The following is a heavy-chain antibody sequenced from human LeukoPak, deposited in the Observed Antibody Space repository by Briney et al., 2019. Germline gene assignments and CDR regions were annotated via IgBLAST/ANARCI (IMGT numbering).Heavy chain of an antibody. CDR1: GFTFSDYY. V-gene: IGHV3-11*01. J-gene: IGHJ5*02. Sequence: PGGSLRLSCAASGFTFSDYYMSWIRQAPGKGLEWVSYISSSGSTIYYADSVKGRFTISRDNAKNSLYLQMNSLRAEDTAVYYCARVPYSSSPVWNWFDPWGQGTLVTVSS. D-gene: IGHD6-6*01. CDR3: ARVPYSSSPVWNWFDP. CDR2: ISSSGSTI.